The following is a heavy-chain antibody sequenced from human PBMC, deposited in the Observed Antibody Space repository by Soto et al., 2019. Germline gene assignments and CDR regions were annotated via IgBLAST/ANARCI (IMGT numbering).Heavy chain of an antibody. CDR3: ARDGPKIAAAGFFDY. Sequence: SETLSLTCTVSGGSISNFYWSWIRQPPGKGLEWIGYIYYSGSTNYNPSLKSRVTISVDTSKNQFSLKLSSVTAADTAVYYCARDGPKIAAAGFFDYWGQGTLVTVS. CDR2: IYYSGST. D-gene: IGHD6-13*01. CDR1: GGSISNFY. J-gene: IGHJ4*02. V-gene: IGHV4-59*01.